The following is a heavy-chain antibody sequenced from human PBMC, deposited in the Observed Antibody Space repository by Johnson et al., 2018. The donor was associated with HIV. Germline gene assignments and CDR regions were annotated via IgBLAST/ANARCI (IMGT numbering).Heavy chain of an antibody. D-gene: IGHD2-2*01. J-gene: IGHJ3*02. Sequence: QVQLVESGGGVVQPGRSLGLSCAASGFSFSSYAMHWVRQAPGKGLEWVASLSYDGSTKDYADSVKGRFTISRDISKNLLYLQMNSLRAEDTAVYYCARRCSSSSCSHGAFDIWGQGTVVTVSS. CDR2: LSYDGSTK. CDR3: ARRCSSSSCSHGAFDI. CDR1: GFSFSSYA. V-gene: IGHV3-30*04.